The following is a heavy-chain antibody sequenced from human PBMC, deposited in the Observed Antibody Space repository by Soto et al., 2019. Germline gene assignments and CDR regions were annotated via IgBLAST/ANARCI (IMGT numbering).Heavy chain of an antibody. J-gene: IGHJ4*02. V-gene: IGHV3-23*01. CDR3: AKVESYYRLSDY. D-gene: IGHD1-26*01. CDR1: GFTFSRYA. Sequence: GGSLRLSCAASGFTFSRYAMSWVRQAPGKGLEWVSAISGSGGSTYYADSVKGRFTISRDNSKNTLYLQMNSLRAEDTAVYYCAKVESYYRLSDYWGQGTLVTVSS. CDR2: ISGSGGST.